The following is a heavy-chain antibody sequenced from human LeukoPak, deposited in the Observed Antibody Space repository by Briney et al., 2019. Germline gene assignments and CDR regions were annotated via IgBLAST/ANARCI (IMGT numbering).Heavy chain of an antibody. D-gene: IGHD3-3*01. CDR2: ISSSSSYI. CDR1: GFTFSSYS. Sequence: GGSLRLSCAASGFTFSSYSMNWVRQAPGKGLEWVSSISSSSSYIYYADSVKGRFTISRDNAKNSLYLQMNSLRAEDTAVYYCARDLRTRFLEWLSARGFDYWGQGTLVTVSS. V-gene: IGHV3-21*01. J-gene: IGHJ4*02. CDR3: ARDLRTRFLEWLSARGFDY.